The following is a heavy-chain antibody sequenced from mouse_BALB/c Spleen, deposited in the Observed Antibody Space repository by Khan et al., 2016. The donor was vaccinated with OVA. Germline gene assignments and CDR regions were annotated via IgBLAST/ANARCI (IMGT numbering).Heavy chain of an antibody. V-gene: IGHV3-2*02. CDR2: ITYSGST. J-gene: IGHJ2*01. Sequence: EVQLQESGPGLVKPSQSLSLTCTVTGYSITSDYAWNWIRQFPGNKLEWMAYITYSGSTGYNPSLKGRISITRDTSKNQFFLQLNSVTTEDTATDYCARDYGSSYLFVDYWGQGTTLTVSS. CDR1: GYSITSDYA. CDR3: ARDYGSSYLFVDY. D-gene: IGHD1-1*01.